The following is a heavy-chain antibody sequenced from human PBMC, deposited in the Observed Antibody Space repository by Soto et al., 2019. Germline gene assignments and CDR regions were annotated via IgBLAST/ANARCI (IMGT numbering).Heavy chain of an antibody. CDR1: GGTFSICT. J-gene: IGHJ6*02. V-gene: IGHV1-69*02. CDR2: IIPILGIA. D-gene: IGHD3-16*01. CDR3: ARQLGGNGMDV. Sequence: QVQLVQSGAEVKKPGSSVKVSCKASGGTFSICTITWVRQAPGQGLEWMGRIIPILGIANYAQKFQGRVTITADKSTSTAYRELSSLRSEDRAVYYCARQLGGNGMDVWGQGTTVTVSS.